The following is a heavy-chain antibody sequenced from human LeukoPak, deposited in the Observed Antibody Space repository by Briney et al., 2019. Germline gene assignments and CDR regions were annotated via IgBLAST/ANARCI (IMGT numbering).Heavy chain of an antibody. V-gene: IGHV1-69*13. CDR3: LVGATTGMGY. CDR2: IFPIFGTA. D-gene: IGHD1-26*01. Sequence: SVKVSCKASGGTFSSYAISGVRQAPGQGLEWMGGIFPIFGTANYAQKFQGRVTITADESTSTACMELSSLRSEDTAVYYCLVGATTGMGYWGQGTLVTVSS. CDR1: GGTFSSYA. J-gene: IGHJ4*02.